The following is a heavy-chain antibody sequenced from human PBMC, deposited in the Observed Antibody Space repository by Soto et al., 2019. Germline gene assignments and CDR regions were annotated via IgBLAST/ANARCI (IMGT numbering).Heavy chain of an antibody. V-gene: IGHV1-18*01. CDR2: ISAYNGNT. D-gene: IGHD3-16*01. CDR3: ARDGALGENYYYSDRHV. CDR1: GYTFTSYG. Sequence: QVQLVQSGAEVKKPGASVKVSCKASGYTFTSYGISWVRQAPGQGLEWMGWISAYNGNTNYAQKLQGRVTMTTDTPTTTAYMVLRSLRSDATPVYYCARDGALGENYYYSDRHVWGQGTTVTVPS. J-gene: IGHJ6*02.